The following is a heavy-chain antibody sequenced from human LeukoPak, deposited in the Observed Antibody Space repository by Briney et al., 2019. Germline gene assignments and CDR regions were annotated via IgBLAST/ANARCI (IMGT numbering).Heavy chain of an antibody. Sequence: PGGTLRLSCAASGFSFSNYGMSWVRQAPGKGLEWVSSISTCGSSTYYVDSVKGRFTISRDNAKNSLYLQMNSLRAEDTAVYYCARRSPSLYYYYYMDVWGKGTTVTVSS. CDR1: GFSFSNYG. CDR2: ISTCGSST. D-gene: IGHD3-10*01. V-gene: IGHV3-23*01. J-gene: IGHJ6*03. CDR3: ARRSPSLYYYYYMDV.